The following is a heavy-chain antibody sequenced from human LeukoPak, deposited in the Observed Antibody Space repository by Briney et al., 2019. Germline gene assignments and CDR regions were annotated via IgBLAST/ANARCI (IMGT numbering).Heavy chain of an antibody. V-gene: IGHV3-23*01. D-gene: IGHD7-27*01. CDR3: AKNSELGMRSLFDY. CDR2: ISGSSGST. CDR1: GFTFSSYA. Sequence: PGGSLRLSCAASGFTFSSYAMSWVRQAPGKGLEWVSAISGSSGSTYYADSVKGRFTISRDNSKNTLYLQMNSLRAEDTAVYYCAKNSELGMRSLFDYWGQGTLVTVSS. J-gene: IGHJ4*02.